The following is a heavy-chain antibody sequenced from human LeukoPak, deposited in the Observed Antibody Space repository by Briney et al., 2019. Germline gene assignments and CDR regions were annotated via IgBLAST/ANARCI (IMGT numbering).Heavy chain of an antibody. V-gene: IGHV3-30-3*01. CDR3: ARGYCSSTSCYDYYYYGMDV. J-gene: IGHJ6*02. Sequence: GGSLRLSCAASGFTFSSYAMHWVCQAPGKGLEWVAVISYDGSNKYYADSVKGRFTISRDNSKNTLYLQMNSLRAEDTAVYYCARGYCSSTSCYDYYYYGMDVWGQGTTVTVSS. CDR1: GFTFSSYA. CDR2: ISYDGSNK. D-gene: IGHD2-2*01.